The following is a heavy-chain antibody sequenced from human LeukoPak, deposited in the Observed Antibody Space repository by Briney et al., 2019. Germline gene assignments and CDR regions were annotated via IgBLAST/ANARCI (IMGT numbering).Heavy chain of an antibody. CDR2: IYSGGST. J-gene: IGHJ6*02. CDR1: GFTVSSNY. V-gene: IGHV3-66*01. CDR3: ARDGGSGIRYDNYIYYGMDV. Sequence: PGGSLRLSCAASGFTVSSNYMSWVRQAPGRGLEWVSVIYSGGSTYYADSVKGRFTISRDNSKNTVVLQMDSLRVEDTAVYFCARDGGSGIRYDNYIYYGMDVWGQGTTVTVSS. D-gene: IGHD3-16*01.